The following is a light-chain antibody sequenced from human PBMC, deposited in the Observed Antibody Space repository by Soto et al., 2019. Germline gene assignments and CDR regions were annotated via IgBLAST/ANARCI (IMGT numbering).Light chain of an antibody. J-gene: IGLJ1*01. V-gene: IGLV2-14*01. CDR3: SSYTSTSTPFV. Sequence: QSVLAQPASVSGSPGQSITISCTGTSSDVGDYNYVSWYQQYPGKAPKLMIYEVSNRPAGVSNRFSGSKSGNTASLTISGPQAEDEADYYCSSYTSTSTPFVFGTGTKVTVL. CDR2: EVS. CDR1: SSDVGDYNY.